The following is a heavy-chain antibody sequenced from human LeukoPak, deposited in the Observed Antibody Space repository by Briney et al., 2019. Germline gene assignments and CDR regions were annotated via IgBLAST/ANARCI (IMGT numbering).Heavy chain of an antibody. V-gene: IGHV4-34*01. D-gene: IGHD3-3*01. J-gene: IGHJ4*02. CDR2: INHSGST. Sequence: SETLSLTCAVYGGSFSGYYWSWIRQPPGKGLEWIGEINHSGSTNYNPSLKSRVTISVDTSKNQFSLKLSPVTAADTAVYYCARSKIFGVAQDYWGQGTLVTVSS. CDR3: ARSKIFGVAQDY. CDR1: GGSFSGYY.